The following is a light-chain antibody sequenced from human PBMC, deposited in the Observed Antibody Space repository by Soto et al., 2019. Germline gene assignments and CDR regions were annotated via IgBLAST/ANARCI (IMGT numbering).Light chain of an antibody. CDR3: QQYNNWPPLT. V-gene: IGKV3-15*01. J-gene: IGKJ4*01. CDR1: QSVSSN. CDR2: GAS. Sequence: EIVMTQSPATLSVSPGERATISCRASQSVSSNLAWYQQKPGQAPRLLIYGASTRATGIPARFSGSGSGTEFTLTISSLQSEEFAVYYCQQYNNWPPLTFGGGTKVEIK.